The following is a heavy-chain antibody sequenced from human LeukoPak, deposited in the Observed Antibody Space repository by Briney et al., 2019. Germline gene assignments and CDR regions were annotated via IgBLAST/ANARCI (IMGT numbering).Heavy chain of an antibody. Sequence: GRSLRLSCAASGFTFSSYGMHWVRQAPGKGLEWVAVIWYDGSNKYYADSVKGRFTISRDNSKNTLYLQMNSLRAEDTAVYYCARDGGIVVVPAQFQRVAFDIWGQGTMVTVSS. CDR3: ARDGGIVVVPAQFQRVAFDI. V-gene: IGHV3-33*01. CDR2: IWYDGSNK. CDR1: GFTFSSYG. D-gene: IGHD2-2*01. J-gene: IGHJ3*02.